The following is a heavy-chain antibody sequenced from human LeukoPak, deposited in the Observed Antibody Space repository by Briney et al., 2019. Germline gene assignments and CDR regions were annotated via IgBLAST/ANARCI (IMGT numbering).Heavy chain of an antibody. CDR1: GFTFNTYS. V-gene: IGHV3-48*04. CDR3: ARGRDLFDS. J-gene: IGHJ4*02. CDR2: ISSSSGTI. Sequence: QPGGSLRLSCVASGFTFNTYSMNWFRQAPGKGLEWISYISSSSGTIYYSDSVKDRFTISRDNAKNSLYLQMNNLRAEDTAVYYCARGRDLFDSWGQGTLVIVSS.